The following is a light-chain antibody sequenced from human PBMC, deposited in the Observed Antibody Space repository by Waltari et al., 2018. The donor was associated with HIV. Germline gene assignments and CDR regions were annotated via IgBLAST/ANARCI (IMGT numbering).Light chain of an antibody. CDR1: QSISNN. Sequence: EIVMTQSPATLSVSPGERATLSCRASQSISNNVALYQQKPGQAPRLLIYGASTRATGVPARFSGSGSGTEFTLTISSLQSEDFAVYYCQQYHNWPPTFGQGTKVEIK. J-gene: IGKJ1*01. CDR3: QQYHNWPPT. CDR2: GAS. V-gene: IGKV3-15*01.